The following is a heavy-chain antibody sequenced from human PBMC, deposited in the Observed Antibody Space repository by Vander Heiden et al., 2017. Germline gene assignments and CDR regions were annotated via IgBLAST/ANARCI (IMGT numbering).Heavy chain of an antibody. J-gene: IGHJ4*02. D-gene: IGHD2-2*01. Sequence: EVQLVESGGGVVQPGGSLRLSCAASGFTFSSYWMSWVRQAPGKGLEWVANIKQDGSEKYYVDSVKGRFTISRDNAKNSLYLQMNSLRAEDTAVYYCARDSDCSSTSCPTHYWGQGTLVTVSS. CDR1: GFTFSSYW. V-gene: IGHV3-7*01. CDR3: ARDSDCSSTSCPTHY. CDR2: IKQDGSEK.